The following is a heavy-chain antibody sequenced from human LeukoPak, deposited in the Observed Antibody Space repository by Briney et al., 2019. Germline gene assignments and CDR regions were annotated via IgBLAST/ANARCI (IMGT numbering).Heavy chain of an antibody. J-gene: IGHJ3*02. CDR2: INTDGSST. V-gene: IGHV3-74*01. D-gene: IGHD5-18*01. Sequence: PGGSLRLSCAASGFTFSSYWMHWVRQAPGKGLVWVSRINTDGSSTSYADSVKGRFTISRDNAKNTLYLQMNSLRAEDTAVYYCAKSGYSYGSAFDIWGQGTMVTVSS. CDR1: GFTFSSYW. CDR3: AKSGYSYGSAFDI.